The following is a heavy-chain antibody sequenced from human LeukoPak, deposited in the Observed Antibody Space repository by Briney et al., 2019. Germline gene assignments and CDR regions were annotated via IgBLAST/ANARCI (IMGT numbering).Heavy chain of an antibody. V-gene: IGHV4-59*01. CDR2: IYYSGST. CDR1: GGSISSYY. CDR3: ARDYYSRFDP. J-gene: IGHJ5*02. D-gene: IGHD3-22*01. Sequence: SETLSLTCIVAGGSISSYYWSWIRQPAGKGLEWIGYIYYSGSTNYNPPLKSRVTISVDTSKNQFSLKLSSVTAADTDVYYCARDYYSRFDPWGQGTLVTVSS.